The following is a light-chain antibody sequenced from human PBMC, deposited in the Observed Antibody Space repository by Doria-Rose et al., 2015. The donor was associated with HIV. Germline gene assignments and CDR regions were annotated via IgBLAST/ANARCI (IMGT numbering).Light chain of an antibody. CDR2: DGP. CDR1: QSFSSTY. V-gene: IGKV3-20*01. Sequence: TQSPGALSLSPGERATLSCRASQSFSSTYLAWYQQKPGQATSLLIYDGPTRATGIPDRFSASGSGTDFTLTINRLEPEDFALYYCHQYGTSWTFGQGTKVEI. CDR3: HQYGTSWT. J-gene: IGKJ1*01.